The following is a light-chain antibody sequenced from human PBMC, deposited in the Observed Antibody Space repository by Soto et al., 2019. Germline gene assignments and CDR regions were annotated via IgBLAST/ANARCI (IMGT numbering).Light chain of an antibody. Sequence: EIVLTQSPGTLSLSAGERATLSCRASQSISSSYLAWYQQKPGQAPRLLIHGTSSRATGIPDRFSGSGSRTDFTLTISRLEPEDFAVYYCQQYGSSKWTFGQGTKVEIK. CDR1: QSISSSY. J-gene: IGKJ1*01. CDR2: GTS. V-gene: IGKV3-20*01. CDR3: QQYGSSKWT.